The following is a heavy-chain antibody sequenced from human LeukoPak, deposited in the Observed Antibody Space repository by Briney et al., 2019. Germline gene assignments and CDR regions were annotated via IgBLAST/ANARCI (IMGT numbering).Heavy chain of an antibody. CDR1: GFTFSSYA. V-gene: IGHV3-23*01. CDR3: ARPQSSSGYYWPFDD. J-gene: IGHJ4*02. Sequence: GGSLRLSCAASGFTFSSYAMRWVRQAPGKGLEWVSAISPGSGTFYADSVKGRFTISRDKSKNTLYLQMNSLRAEDTAVYYCARPQSSSGYYWPFDDWGQGTLVTVSS. CDR2: ISPGSGT. D-gene: IGHD3-22*01.